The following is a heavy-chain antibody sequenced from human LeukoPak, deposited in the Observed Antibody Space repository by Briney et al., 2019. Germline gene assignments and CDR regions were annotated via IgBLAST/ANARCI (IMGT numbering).Heavy chain of an antibody. CDR3: ARDSSGWHLEEWLNWFDP. D-gene: IGHD6-19*01. CDR1: GFTFSSYS. CDR2: ISSSSSYI. Sequence: GGSLRLSCAASGFTFSSYSMNWVRQAPGKGLEWVSSISSSSSYIYYADSVKGRFTISRDNAKNSLYLQMNSLRAEDTAVYYCARDSSGWHLEEWLNWFDPWGQGTLVTVSS. V-gene: IGHV3-21*01. J-gene: IGHJ5*02.